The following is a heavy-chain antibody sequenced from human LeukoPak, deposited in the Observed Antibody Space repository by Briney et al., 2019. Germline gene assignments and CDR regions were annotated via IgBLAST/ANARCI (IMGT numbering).Heavy chain of an antibody. J-gene: IGHJ4*02. D-gene: IGHD6-13*01. V-gene: IGHV4-59*01. CDR1: GGSISSYY. Sequence: SETLSLTCTVSGGSISSYYWSWVRQPPGKGLEWIGYIFYSGSTNYNPSLKSRVAISVDTSKNQFSLKLSSVTAADTAVYYCARGGIVAAGKFPYYWGQGILVTVSS. CDR3: ARGGIVAAGKFPYY. CDR2: IFYSGST.